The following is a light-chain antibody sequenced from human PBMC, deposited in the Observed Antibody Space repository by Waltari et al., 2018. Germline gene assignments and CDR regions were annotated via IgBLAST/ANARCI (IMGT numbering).Light chain of an antibody. CDR2: DVS. CDR3: SSFASGDTHV. J-gene: IGLJ1*01. CDR1: TSDVGAYNL. Sequence: QSALTQPASLSGSPGQSINITCTGTTSDVGAYNLFSWYQQHPDKAPKLVIFDVSNRPSGISSRFSGSKSGNTASLTISGLQPEDEADYYCSSFASGDTHVFGTGTKLTVL. V-gene: IGLV2-14*03.